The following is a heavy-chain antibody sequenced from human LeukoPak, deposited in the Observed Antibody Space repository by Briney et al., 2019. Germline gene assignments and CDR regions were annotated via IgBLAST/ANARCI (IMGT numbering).Heavy chain of an antibody. J-gene: IGHJ6*03. V-gene: IGHV3-49*03. Sequence: GGSLRLSCTASGFTFGDYAMSWFRQAPGKGLEWVGFIRSKAYGGTTEYAASVKGRFTISRDDSKSIAYLQMNSLKTEDTAVYYCTREMATTYYYYYMDVWGKGTTVTVSS. CDR2: IRSKAYGGTT. CDR3: TREMATTYYYYYMDV. D-gene: IGHD5-24*01. CDR1: GFTFGDYA.